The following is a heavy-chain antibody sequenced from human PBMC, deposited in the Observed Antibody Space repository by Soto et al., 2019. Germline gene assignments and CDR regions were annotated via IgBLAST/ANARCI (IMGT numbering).Heavy chain of an antibody. Sequence: SETLSLTCTVSGASISSGGYYWGWLRQVPGKGLEWIGDINHSGSTNYNPSLKSRVTISVDTSKNQFSLKLSSVTAADTAVYYCASYSGYDYPPYYYYMDVWGKGTTVTVSS. V-gene: IGHV4-39*07. CDR2: INHSGST. CDR1: GASISSGGYY. CDR3: ASYSGYDYPPYYYYMDV. D-gene: IGHD5-12*01. J-gene: IGHJ6*03.